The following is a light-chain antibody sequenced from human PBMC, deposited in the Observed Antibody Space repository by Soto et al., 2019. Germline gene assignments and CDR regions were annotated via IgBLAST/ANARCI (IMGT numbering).Light chain of an antibody. J-gene: IGKJ4*01. CDR1: ESVTDY. Sequence: IVLTQSPATLSLSPGERGTLSCRASESVTDYLAWYQQKPGQAPRLLIYDASNRATGIPDRFSGSGSGTDFTLTISRLEPEDFAVYYCQQYSSSPLTFGGGTKVDIK. CDR2: DAS. V-gene: IGKV3-20*01. CDR3: QQYSSSPLT.